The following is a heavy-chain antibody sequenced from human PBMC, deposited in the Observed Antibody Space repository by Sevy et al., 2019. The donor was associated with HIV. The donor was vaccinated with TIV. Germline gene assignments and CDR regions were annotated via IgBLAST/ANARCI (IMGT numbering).Heavy chain of an antibody. CDR3: AKDFTGFYGMDV. CDR2: ISYDGINK. J-gene: IGHJ6*02. D-gene: IGHD3-9*01. Sequence: GGSLRLSCEVSGLSVTNNGMHWVRQAPGKGLEWVAFISYDGINKYYGDPVKGRFIISTDRSKNTLYLQMNILRIEDTAVYYCAKDFTGFYGMDVWGQGTTVTVSS. CDR1: GLSVTNNG. V-gene: IGHV3-30*18.